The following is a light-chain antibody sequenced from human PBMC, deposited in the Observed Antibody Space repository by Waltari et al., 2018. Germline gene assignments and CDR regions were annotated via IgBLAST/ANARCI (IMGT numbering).Light chain of an antibody. CDR1: HSISIW. CDR3: QQSNTFPYN. Sequence: DLQLTQSPSSVSASVGDRVTITCRARHSISIWLAWYQHKAGKPPKLLIYSASSLETGVPSRFSGSGSGTEFTLTITSLQADDSATYYCQQSNTFPYNFGRGTKLEI. CDR2: SAS. J-gene: IGKJ2*01. V-gene: IGKV1-12*01.